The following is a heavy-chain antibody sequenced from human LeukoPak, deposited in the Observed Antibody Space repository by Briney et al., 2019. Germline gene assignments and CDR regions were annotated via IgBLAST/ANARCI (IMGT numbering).Heavy chain of an antibody. Sequence: GGSLRLSCAASGFTFGSYAMHWVRQAPGKGLEWVAVISYDGSNKYYADSVKGRFTISRDNSKNTLYLQMNSLRAEDSAVYYCASRHWDIDYWGQGTLVTVSS. CDR3: ASRHWDIDY. D-gene: IGHD1/OR15-1a*01. J-gene: IGHJ4*02. CDR2: ISYDGSNK. V-gene: IGHV3-30*04. CDR1: GFTFGSYA.